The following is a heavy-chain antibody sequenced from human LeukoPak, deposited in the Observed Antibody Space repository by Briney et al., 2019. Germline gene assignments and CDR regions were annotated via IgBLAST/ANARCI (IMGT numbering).Heavy chain of an antibody. Sequence: ASVKVSCKASGYTFTGYYMYWVRQAPGQGLEWMGRINPNSGGTDYAQKFQGRVTMTRDTSISTAYMELSGLRSDDTAVYYCARPFYGDPYFGSWGQGTLVTVSS. CDR3: ARPFYGDPYFGS. CDR1: GYTFTGYY. V-gene: IGHV1-2*06. D-gene: IGHD4-17*01. J-gene: IGHJ4*02. CDR2: INPNSGGT.